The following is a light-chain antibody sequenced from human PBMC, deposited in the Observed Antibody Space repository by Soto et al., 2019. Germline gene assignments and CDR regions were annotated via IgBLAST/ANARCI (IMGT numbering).Light chain of an antibody. Sequence: QSALTQPTSVSGSPGQSITISCTGTSSDVGSYNYVSWYQQHPGKSPKLMIFEVTNRPSGISNRFSGSKSGNTASLTISGLQTEDEAHYYCSSYRSNTTLVFGGGTKVTVL. V-gene: IGLV2-14*01. J-gene: IGLJ2*01. CDR2: EVT. CDR3: SSYRSNTTLV. CDR1: SSDVGSYNY.